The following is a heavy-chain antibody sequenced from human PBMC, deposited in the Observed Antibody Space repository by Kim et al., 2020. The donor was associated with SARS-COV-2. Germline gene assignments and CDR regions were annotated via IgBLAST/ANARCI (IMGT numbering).Heavy chain of an antibody. CDR2: RGST. J-gene: IGHJ4*02. D-gene: IGHD3-3*02. V-gene: IGHV4-4*07. Sequence: RGSTNSNPSLKSRVTLSVATSKNQFSLKLNSVTAADTAVYYCARDISTTFWGQGTLVTVSS. CDR3: ARDISTTF.